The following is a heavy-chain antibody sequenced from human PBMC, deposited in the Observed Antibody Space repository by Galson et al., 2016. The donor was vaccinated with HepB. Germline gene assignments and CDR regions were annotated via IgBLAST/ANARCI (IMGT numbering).Heavy chain of an antibody. CDR1: GFTFRKYW. CDR3: VQGSTAPAV. Sequence: SLRLSCAASGFTFRKYWMNWVRQSPGKGLEVVSSISRSGDSTDYADSVKGRFTISRDNSKNTLSLQMNSLTADDTARYYCVQGSTAPAVWGKGTTVTVSS. D-gene: IGHD1-1*01. CDR2: ISRSGDST. J-gene: IGHJ6*04. V-gene: IGHV3-23*01.